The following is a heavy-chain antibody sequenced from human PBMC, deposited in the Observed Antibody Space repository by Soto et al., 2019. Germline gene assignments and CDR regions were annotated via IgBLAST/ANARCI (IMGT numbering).Heavy chain of an antibody. V-gene: IGHV4-59*08. J-gene: IGHJ6*03. D-gene: IGHD6-13*01. CDR2: IYYSGST. CDR1: GGSISSYY. CDR3: ARQGLSSRLYYYYYMVV. Sequence: PSETLSLTCTVSGGSISSYYWSWIRQPPGKGLEWIGYIYYSGSTNYNPSLKSRVTISVDTSKNQFSLKLSSVTAADTAVYYCARQGLSSRLYYYYYMVVWGKGTTVTVSS.